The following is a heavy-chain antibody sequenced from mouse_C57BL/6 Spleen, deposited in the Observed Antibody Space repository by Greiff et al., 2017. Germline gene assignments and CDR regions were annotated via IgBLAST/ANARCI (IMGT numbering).Heavy chain of an antibody. D-gene: IGHD1-1*01. J-gene: IGHJ3*01. Sequence: EVKLMESGPGLVKPSQSLSLTCSVTGYSITSGYYWNWIRQFPGNKLEWMGYISYDGSNNYNPSLKNRISITRDTSKNQFFLKLNSVTTEDTATXYCARDRPYYYGSSYWGETYWGQGTLVTVSA. CDR1: GYSITSGYY. V-gene: IGHV3-6*01. CDR2: ISYDGSN. CDR3: ARDRPYYYGSSYWGETY.